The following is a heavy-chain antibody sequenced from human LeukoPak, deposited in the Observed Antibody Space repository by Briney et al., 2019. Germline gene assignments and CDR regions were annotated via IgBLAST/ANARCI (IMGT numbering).Heavy chain of an antibody. D-gene: IGHD1-26*01. CDR3: ASGRATTYPYYFDY. J-gene: IGHJ4*02. CDR2: IYPGDSDT. V-gene: IGHV5-51*01. CDR1: GYSFTNYW. Sequence: GESLKISCKGSGYSFTNYWIDWMRQMPGKGLEWMGIIYPGDSDTRCSPSFQGQVTISADKSISTAYLQWSSLKASDTAMYYCASGRATTYPYYFDYWGQGTLVTVSS.